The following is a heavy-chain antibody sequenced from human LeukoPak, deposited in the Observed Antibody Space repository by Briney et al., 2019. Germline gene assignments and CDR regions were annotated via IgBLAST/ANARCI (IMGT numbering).Heavy chain of an antibody. V-gene: IGHV3-21*03. CDR2: ISSSSSYI. J-gene: IGHJ4*02. Sequence: GGSLRLSCAASGLTFSSDSMNWVRQAPGKGLEWVSSISSSSSYIYYADSVKGRFTISRDNAKNSLYLQMNSLRAEDTAVYYCARGESSTRPFDYWGQGTLVTVSS. D-gene: IGHD6-13*01. CDR1: GLTFSSDS. CDR3: ARGESSTRPFDY.